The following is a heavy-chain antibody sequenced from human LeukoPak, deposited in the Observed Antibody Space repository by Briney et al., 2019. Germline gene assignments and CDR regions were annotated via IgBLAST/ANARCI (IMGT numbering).Heavy chain of an antibody. Sequence: ASVKVSCKASGYTXTVYYIHGVRQAPGQGLEWMGWIVPNNGDTHYAQKFQGRVTMTRDTSISTAYMELSRLTSDDTAVYFCARDEGRGGDLGYWGQGTLVSVSS. D-gene: IGHD3-10*01. CDR1: GYTXTVYY. CDR3: ARDEGRGGDLGY. CDR2: IVPNNGDT. V-gene: IGHV1-2*02. J-gene: IGHJ4*02.